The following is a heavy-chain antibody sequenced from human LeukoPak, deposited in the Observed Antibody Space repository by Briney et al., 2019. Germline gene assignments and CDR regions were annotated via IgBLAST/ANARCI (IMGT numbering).Heavy chain of an antibody. D-gene: IGHD5-12*01. CDR3: ARLYSGYDPPDY. J-gene: IGHJ4*02. V-gene: IGHV4-39*01. CDR2: IHYTGST. Sequence: SETLSLTCTVSDASISSYYWGWIRQPPGKGLEWIGSIHYTGSTYYNPSLKSRVTISVDTSKNQFSLKVSSVTAADTVVYYCARLYSGYDPPDYWGQGTLVTVSS. CDR1: DASISSYY.